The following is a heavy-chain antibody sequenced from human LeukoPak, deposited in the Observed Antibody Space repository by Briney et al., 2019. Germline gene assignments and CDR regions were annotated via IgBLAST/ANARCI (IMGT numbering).Heavy chain of an antibody. J-gene: IGHJ4*02. V-gene: IGHV1-69*05. D-gene: IGHD5-12*01. CDR1: GGTFSSYA. Sequence: GASVKVSCKASGGTFSSYAISWVRQAPGQGLEWMGGIIPIFGTANYAQKFQGRDTITTDESTSTAYMELSSLRSEDTAVYYCARGAFGIVATNDYFDYWGQGTLVTVSS. CDR2: IIPIFGTA. CDR3: ARGAFGIVATNDYFDY.